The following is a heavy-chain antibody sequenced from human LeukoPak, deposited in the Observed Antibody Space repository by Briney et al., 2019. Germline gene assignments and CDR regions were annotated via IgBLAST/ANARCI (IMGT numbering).Heavy chain of an antibody. Sequence: PSETLPLTCTVSGGSISSSTYYWGWIRQPPGKGLEWIGSIYYSGSTYYNPSLKSRVTISVDTSKNQFSLKLSSVTAADTAVFYCARDVRGSSGRYYYYYMDVWGKGTTVTVSS. J-gene: IGHJ6*03. CDR1: GGSISSSTYY. V-gene: IGHV4-39*07. D-gene: IGHD3-22*01. CDR3: ARDVRGSSGRYYYYYMDV. CDR2: IYYSGST.